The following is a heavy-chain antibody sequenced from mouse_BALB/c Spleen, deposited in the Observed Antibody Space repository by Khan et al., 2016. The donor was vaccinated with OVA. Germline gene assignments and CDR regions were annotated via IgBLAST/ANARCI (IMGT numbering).Heavy chain of an antibody. V-gene: IGHV1S81*02. J-gene: IGHJ3*01. CDR1: GYTFTSYY. Sequence: QVQLQQSGAELVKPGASVRLSCKASGYTFTSYYLYWVKQRLGQGLQWIGDINTSSGGTNFNEKFKSKATLTVDKSSSTAYIQLNSLTSEDTAVYYCTRSGYGSFAYWGQGTLVTVSA. CDR3: TRSGYGSFAY. CDR2: INTSSGGT. D-gene: IGHD2-2*01.